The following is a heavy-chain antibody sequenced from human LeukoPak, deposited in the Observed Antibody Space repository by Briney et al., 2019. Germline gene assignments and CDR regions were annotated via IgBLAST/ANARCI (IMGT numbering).Heavy chain of an antibody. CDR1: SGSISSGSYY. J-gene: IGHJ4*02. Sequence: SETLSLTCTVSSGSISSGSYYWSWIRQPAGKGLEWIGRIYTSGSTNYNPSLKSRVTISVDTSKNQFSLKLSSVTAADTAVYYCARANYYGSGSKYFDYWGQGTLVTVSS. D-gene: IGHD3-10*01. CDR2: IYTSGST. V-gene: IGHV4-61*02. CDR3: ARANYYGSGSKYFDY.